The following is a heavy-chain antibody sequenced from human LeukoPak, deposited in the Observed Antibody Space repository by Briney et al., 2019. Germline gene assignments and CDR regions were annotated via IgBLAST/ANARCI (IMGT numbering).Heavy chain of an antibody. Sequence: GGSLRLSCAASGFTFSSYAMHWVRQAPGKGLEWVAVIAYDGSNKYYADSVKGRFTISRDDLKSTMNLQMNSLRAEDTAVYYCARELAAMASKSEYFQHWGQGTLVTVSS. J-gene: IGHJ1*01. CDR3: ARELAAMASKSEYFQH. CDR1: GFTFSSYA. D-gene: IGHD5-18*01. CDR2: IAYDGSNK. V-gene: IGHV3-30*01.